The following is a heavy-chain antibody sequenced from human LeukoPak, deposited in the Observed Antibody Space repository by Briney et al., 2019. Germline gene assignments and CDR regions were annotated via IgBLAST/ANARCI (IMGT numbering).Heavy chain of an antibody. Sequence: PGGSLRLSCAASGFTFSSYAMHWVRQAPGKGLDYVSAISSNGGSTYYANSVKGRFTISRDNSKNTLYLQMGSLRAEDMAVYYCARGPYGPGAFDIWGQGTMVTVSS. CDR3: ARGPYGPGAFDI. D-gene: IGHD1-14*01. V-gene: IGHV3-64*01. J-gene: IGHJ3*02. CDR2: ISSNGGST. CDR1: GFTFSSYA.